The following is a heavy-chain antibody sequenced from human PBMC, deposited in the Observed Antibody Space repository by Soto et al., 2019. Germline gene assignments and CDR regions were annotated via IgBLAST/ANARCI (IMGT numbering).Heavy chain of an antibody. D-gene: IGHD2-15*01. CDR2: IYYSGST. V-gene: IGHV4-30-4*01. Sequence: PSETLSLTCTFSGGSISSGDYYWSWIRQPPGKGLEWIGYIYYSGSTYYNPSLKSRVTISVDTSKNQFSLKLSSVTAADTAVYYCARVWVVAATRWFDPWGQGTLVTVSS. CDR3: ARVWVVAATRWFDP. CDR1: GGSISSGDYY. J-gene: IGHJ5*02.